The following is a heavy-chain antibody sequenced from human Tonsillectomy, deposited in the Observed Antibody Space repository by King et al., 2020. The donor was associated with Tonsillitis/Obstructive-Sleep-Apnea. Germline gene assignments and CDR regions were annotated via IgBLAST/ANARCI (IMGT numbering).Heavy chain of an antibody. J-gene: IGHJ3*02. Sequence: VQLVESGAEVKKPGASVKVSCKASGYTFTSYYMHWVRQAPGQGLEWMGLINPSGGSTSYAQRFRGRVTMTRDTSKSTVYMELSSLRTEDTAVDYCARGYAGCPVDAFVIWGQGTMCTVSS. D-gene: IGHD1-1*01. V-gene: IGHV1-46*01. CDR1: GYTFTSYY. CDR2: INPSGGST. CDR3: ARGYAGCPVDAFVI.